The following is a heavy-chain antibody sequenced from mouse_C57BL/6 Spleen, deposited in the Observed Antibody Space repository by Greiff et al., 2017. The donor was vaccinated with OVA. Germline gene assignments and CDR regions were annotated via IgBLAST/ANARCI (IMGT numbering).Heavy chain of an antibody. CDR2: SRNKANDYTT. Sequence: VMLVESGGGLVQSGRSLRLSCATSGFTFSDFYMEWVRHAPGKGLEWIAASRNKANDYTTEYSASVKGLFIVSRDTSQSILYLQMKALRAEDTAIYYCARVYDYDGYAMDYWGQGTSVTVSS. D-gene: IGHD2-4*01. CDR1: GFTFSDFY. J-gene: IGHJ4*01. V-gene: IGHV7-1*01. CDR3: ARVYDYDGYAMDY.